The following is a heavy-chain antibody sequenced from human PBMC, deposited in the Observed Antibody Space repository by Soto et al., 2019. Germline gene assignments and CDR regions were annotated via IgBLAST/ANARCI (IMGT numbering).Heavy chain of an antibody. CDR2: IFYSGTT. V-gene: IGHV4-59*01. CDR3: ARGGTVLNGFDY. J-gene: IGHJ4*02. D-gene: IGHD4-17*01. CDR1: GGSMSSYY. Sequence: QVQLQESGPGLVKPSETLSLTCTVSGGSMSSYYWSWIRQPPGMGLEWIGYIFYSGTTNYNPSLKTRVTISVDTSTDQFSLHLSSVTPADTAVYYCARGGTVLNGFDYWGQGTLVTVSS.